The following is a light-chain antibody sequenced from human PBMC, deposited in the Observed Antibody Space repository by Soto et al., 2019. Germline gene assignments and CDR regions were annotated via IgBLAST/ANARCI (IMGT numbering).Light chain of an antibody. CDR3: QQYGSSPYT. CDR1: QSVSSSY. CDR2: GAS. Sequence: ETVLTQSPGTLSLSPGERATLSCRASQSVSSSYLAWYQQKPGQAPRLLIYGASSRATGIPDRFNGSGSGTDFTLTISRLEPEDFAVYYCQQYGSSPYTFGQGTKLEIK. J-gene: IGKJ2*01. V-gene: IGKV3-20*01.